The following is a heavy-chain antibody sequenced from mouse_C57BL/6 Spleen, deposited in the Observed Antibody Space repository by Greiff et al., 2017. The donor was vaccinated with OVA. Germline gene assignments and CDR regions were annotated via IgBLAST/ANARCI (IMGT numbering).Heavy chain of an antibody. CDR1: GYTFTSYW. CDR3: ATVVATGYYAMDY. D-gene: IGHD1-1*01. Sequence: VQLQQPGAELVRPGTSVKLSCKASGYTFTSYWMHWVKQRPGQGLEWIGVIDPSDSYTNYNQKFKGKATLTVDTSSSTAYMQLSSLTSEDSAVYYCATVVATGYYAMDYWGQGTSVTVSS. V-gene: IGHV1-59*01. CDR2: IDPSDSYT. J-gene: IGHJ4*01.